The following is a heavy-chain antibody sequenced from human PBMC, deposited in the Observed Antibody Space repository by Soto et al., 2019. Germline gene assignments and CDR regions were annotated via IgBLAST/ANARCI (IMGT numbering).Heavy chain of an antibody. D-gene: IGHD3-10*01. J-gene: IGHJ5*02. CDR3: ARGDYYGSGSYYNPPFDP. Sequence: EVQLVGSGGGLVQPGGSLRLSCAASGFTFSSYWMHWVRQAPGKGLVWVSRINSDGSSTSYADSVKGRFTISRDNAKNTLYLQMNSLRAEDTAVYYCARGDYYGSGSYYNPPFDPWGQGTLVTVSS. CDR1: GFTFSSYW. V-gene: IGHV3-74*01. CDR2: INSDGSST.